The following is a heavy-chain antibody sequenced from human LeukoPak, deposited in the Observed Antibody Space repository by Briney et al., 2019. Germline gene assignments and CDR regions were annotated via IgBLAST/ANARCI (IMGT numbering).Heavy chain of an antibody. CDR2: ISGSSGST. CDR1: GFTFITYA. Sequence: GGSLRLSCAASGFTFITYAMSWVRQAPGKGLEWVSGISGSSGSTYYADSVKGRFTISRDNSKNTLYLQMNSLRAEDTSVYYCAKGALGSSHFGLDYWGQGTLVTVSS. D-gene: IGHD6-6*01. CDR3: AKGALGSSHFGLDY. J-gene: IGHJ4*02. V-gene: IGHV3-23*01.